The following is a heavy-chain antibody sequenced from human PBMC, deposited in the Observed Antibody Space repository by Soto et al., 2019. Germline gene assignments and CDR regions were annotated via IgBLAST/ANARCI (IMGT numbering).Heavy chain of an antibody. Sequence: GWSLRLSCAASGFTFSSYAMSWVRQAPGKGLEWVSAISGSGGSTYYADSVKGPFTISRDNSKNTLYLPMTSLSAEDTAVYYCANHYDFWSGCPDAFDIWGQGTMVTVS. V-gene: IGHV3-23*01. CDR2: ISGSGGST. J-gene: IGHJ3*02. D-gene: IGHD3-3*01. CDR1: GFTFSSYA. CDR3: ANHYDFWSGCPDAFDI.